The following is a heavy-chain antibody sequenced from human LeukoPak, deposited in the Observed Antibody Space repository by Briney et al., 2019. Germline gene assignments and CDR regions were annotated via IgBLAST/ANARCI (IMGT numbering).Heavy chain of an antibody. CDR1: GFAFSNYE. J-gene: IGHJ4*02. V-gene: IGHV3-48*03. Sequence: GGSLRLSCAASGFAFSNYEMNWVRQAPGKGLEWISFINSDSTMIHYADSVKGRFTISRDNAKNSLYLQMNSLRTEDTAVYYCARSLHFDKWGQGTLVTVSS. CDR2: INSDSTMI. CDR3: ARSLHFDK.